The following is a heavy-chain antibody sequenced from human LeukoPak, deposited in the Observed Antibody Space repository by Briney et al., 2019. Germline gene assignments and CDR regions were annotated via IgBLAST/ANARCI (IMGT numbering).Heavy chain of an antibody. CDR1: GYTFTGHY. CDR2: INPHSGAT. V-gene: IGHV1-2*02. CDR3: SRDLLMYYSGSGEST. J-gene: IGHJ5*02. D-gene: IGHD3-10*01. Sequence: ASVKVSCKASGYTFTGHYIHWVRQAPGQGPEWMGWINPHSGATNYAQKFQGRVTMTRDTSISTAFMELSSLRSDDTAMYYCSRDLLMYYSGSGESTWGQGTQVTVSS.